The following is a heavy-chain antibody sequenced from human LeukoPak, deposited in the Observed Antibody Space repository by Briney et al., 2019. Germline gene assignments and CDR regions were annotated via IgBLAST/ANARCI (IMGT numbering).Heavy chain of an antibody. Sequence: GGSLRLSCVASGFTFSSNGMHWVRQAPGKGLEWVAVIWYDGSNKYYADSVKGRFTISRDNSKNTLYLQMNSLRAEDTAVYYCARAEKIAVAGMGYYFDYWGQGTLVTVSS. CDR1: GFTFSSNG. CDR3: ARAEKIAVAGMGYYFDY. CDR2: IWYDGSNK. D-gene: IGHD6-19*01. V-gene: IGHV3-33*01. J-gene: IGHJ4*02.